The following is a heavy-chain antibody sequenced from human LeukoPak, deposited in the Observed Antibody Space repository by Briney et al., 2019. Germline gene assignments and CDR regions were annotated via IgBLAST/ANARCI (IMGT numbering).Heavy chain of an antibody. CDR2: INSRSTTI. V-gene: IGHV3-48*03. CDR3: VTDMTPEDSCGND. Sequence: PGGSLRLSCAASGFTFSKSEMNWVRRAPGKGLEWVSYINSRSTTIYYADSVKGRFTISRDNAKNSLYLQMESLRVEDTGLYYCVTDMTPEDSCGNDWGQGTLVTVSS. J-gene: IGHJ4*02. CDR1: GFTFSKSE. D-gene: IGHD6-19*01.